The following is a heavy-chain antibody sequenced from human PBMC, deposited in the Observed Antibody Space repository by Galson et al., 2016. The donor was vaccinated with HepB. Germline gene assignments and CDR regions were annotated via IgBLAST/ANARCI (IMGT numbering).Heavy chain of an antibody. CDR1: GFTFRHFV. D-gene: IGHD3-10*01. J-gene: IGHJ5*02. V-gene: IGHV3-23*01. Sequence: SLRLSCAASGFTFRHFVMTWVRQAPGKGLQWVSAITGRGDSTYYADSVKGRFSVSRDNSQNTQFLNMANLGVEDTAVYLCSKDSRGLLVRGYNWFDTWGQGTLVTVSS. CDR2: ITGRGDST. CDR3: SKDSRGLLVRGYNWFDT.